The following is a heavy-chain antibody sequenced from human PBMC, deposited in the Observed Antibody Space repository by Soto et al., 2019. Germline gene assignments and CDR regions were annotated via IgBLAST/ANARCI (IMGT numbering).Heavy chain of an antibody. CDR2: ISSSSSTI. Sequence: EVQLVESGGGLVQPGGSLRLSCAASGFTFSSHGMNWVRQAPGKGLVWVSYISSSSSTIYYADSVKGRFAISRDNAKNSLYLQMNNLRDEDTAVYYCARRVAGLSFDYWGQGTLVTVSS. J-gene: IGHJ4*02. D-gene: IGHD6-19*01. CDR1: GFTFSSHG. CDR3: ARRVAGLSFDY. V-gene: IGHV3-48*02.